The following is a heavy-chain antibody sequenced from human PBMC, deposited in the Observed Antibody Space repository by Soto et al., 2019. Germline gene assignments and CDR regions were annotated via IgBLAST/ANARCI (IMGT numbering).Heavy chain of an antibody. CDR3: ARDPYCSSTSCYPDYYCYYGMDV. CDR2: ISSSSSYI. V-gene: IGHV3-21*01. Sequence: GGSLRLSCAASGFTFSSYSMNWVRQAPGKGLEWVPSISSSSSYIYYADSVKGRFTISRDNAKNSLYLQMNSLRAEDTAVYYCARDPYCSSTSCYPDYYCYYGMDVWGQGTTVTVSS. J-gene: IGHJ6*02. CDR1: GFTFSSYS. D-gene: IGHD2-2*01.